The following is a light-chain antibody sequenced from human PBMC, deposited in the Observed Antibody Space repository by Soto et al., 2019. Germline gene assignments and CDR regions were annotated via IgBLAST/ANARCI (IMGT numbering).Light chain of an antibody. Sequence: QSVLTQPASVSGSPGQSITISCTGTSGDIGRYNYVSWYQQYPGKAPKVVIYEFTNRPSGVSNRFSGSKSGMTASLTISGLQAEDEAKYYCTSYTTSATWVFGGGTKVTV. CDR2: EFT. CDR3: TSYTTSATWV. J-gene: IGLJ3*02. CDR1: SGDIGRYNY. V-gene: IGLV2-14*01.